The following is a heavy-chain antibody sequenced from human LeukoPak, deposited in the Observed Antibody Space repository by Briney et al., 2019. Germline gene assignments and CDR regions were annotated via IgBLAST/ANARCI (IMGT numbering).Heavy chain of an antibody. D-gene: IGHD3-3*01. Sequence: ASVKVSCKASGYTFTSYGISWVRQAPGQGLEWMGWISAYNGNTNYAQKFQGRVTMTRDTSTSTVYMELSSLRSEDTAVYYCARDGSSFGFDYWGQGTLVTVSS. CDR2: ISAYNGNT. V-gene: IGHV1-18*01. J-gene: IGHJ4*02. CDR1: GYTFTSYG. CDR3: ARDGSSFGFDY.